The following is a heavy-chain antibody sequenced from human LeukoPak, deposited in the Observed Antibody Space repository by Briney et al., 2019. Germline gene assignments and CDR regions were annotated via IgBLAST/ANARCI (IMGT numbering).Heavy chain of an antibody. CDR2: INPNSGGT. Sequence: GASVKVSCKASGYTFTGYYMHWVRQAPGQGLEWMGWINPNSGGTNYAQKFQGRVTMTRDTSISTAYMELSRLRSDDTAVYYCATDDYVWGSYRRNPFDYWGQGTLVTVSS. CDR1: GYTFTGYY. D-gene: IGHD3-16*02. V-gene: IGHV1-2*02. J-gene: IGHJ4*02. CDR3: ATDDYVWGSYRRNPFDY.